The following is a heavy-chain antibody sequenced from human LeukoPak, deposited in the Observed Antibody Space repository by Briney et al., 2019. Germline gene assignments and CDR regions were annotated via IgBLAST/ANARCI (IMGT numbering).Heavy chain of an antibody. D-gene: IGHD2-2*01. CDR1: GGTFSSYA. CDR3: ARIVEPAASTTYYYYYYMDV. V-gene: IGHV1-69*01. Sequence: SVKVSCKASGGTFSSYAISWVRQAPGQGLEWMGGIIPIFGTANYTQKFQGRVTITADESTSTAYMELSSLRSEDTAVYYCARIVEPAASTTYYYYYYMDVWGKGTTVTISS. J-gene: IGHJ6*03. CDR2: IIPIFGTA.